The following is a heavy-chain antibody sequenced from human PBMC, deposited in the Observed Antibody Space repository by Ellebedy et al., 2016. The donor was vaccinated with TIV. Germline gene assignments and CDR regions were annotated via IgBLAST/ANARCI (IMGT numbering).Heavy chain of an antibody. V-gene: IGHV3-74*01. D-gene: IGHD3-3*01. CDR2: INSDGSST. J-gene: IGHJ3*02. Sequence: GGSLRLSXAASGFTFSSYWMHWVRQAPGKGLVWVSRINSDGSSTSYADSVKGRFTISRDNTKNSLYLQMNSLRAEDTAVYYCARATARIDRMKRSGDAFDIWGQGTMVTVSS. CDR3: ARATARIDRMKRSGDAFDI. CDR1: GFTFSSYW.